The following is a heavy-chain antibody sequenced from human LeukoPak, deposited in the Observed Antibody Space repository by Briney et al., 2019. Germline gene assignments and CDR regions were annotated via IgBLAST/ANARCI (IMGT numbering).Heavy chain of an antibody. D-gene: IGHD4-17*01. CDR3: ARSEQQDFGDYEFDY. Sequence: GGSLRLSCAASGFTFSTYAMHWGRQAPGKGLEYVSAISSDGDSTYYANSVKGRFTISRDNSKNTLYLQMGSLRAEDMAVYYCARSEQQDFGDYEFDYWGQGTLASVSS. CDR1: GFTFSTYA. CDR2: ISSDGDST. V-gene: IGHV3-64*01. J-gene: IGHJ4*02.